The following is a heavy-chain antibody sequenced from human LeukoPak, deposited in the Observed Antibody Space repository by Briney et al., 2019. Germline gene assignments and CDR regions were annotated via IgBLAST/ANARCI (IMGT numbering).Heavy chain of an antibody. D-gene: IGHD5-18*01. CDR1: GFTFSSYW. J-gene: IGHJ4*02. V-gene: IGHV3-74*01. CDR2: INSDGSST. Sequence: GGSLRLSCAASGFTFSSYWMHWVRQAPGKGLVWVSRINSDGSSTSYADSVKGRFTISRDDAKNTLYLQMNSLRAEDTAVYYCARVETAMVRGVDYWGQGTLVTVSS. CDR3: ARVETAMVRGVDY.